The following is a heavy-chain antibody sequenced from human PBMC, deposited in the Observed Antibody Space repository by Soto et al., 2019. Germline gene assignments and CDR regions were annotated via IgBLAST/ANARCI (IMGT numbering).Heavy chain of an antibody. V-gene: IGHV3-64D*08. J-gene: IGHJ6*02. CDR1: GFTFSSYA. Sequence: QPGGSLRLSCSASGFTFSSYAMHWIRQAPGKGLEYVSAISSNGGSTYYADSVKGRFTISRDNSKNTLYLQMSSLRAEDTAVYYCVKGKVLRFLEWSPYYYYGMDVWGQGTTVTVSS. D-gene: IGHD3-3*01. CDR2: ISSNGGST. CDR3: VKGKVLRFLEWSPYYYYGMDV.